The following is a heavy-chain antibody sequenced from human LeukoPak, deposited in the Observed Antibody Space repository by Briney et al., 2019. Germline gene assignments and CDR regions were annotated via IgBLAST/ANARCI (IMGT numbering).Heavy chain of an antibody. D-gene: IGHD6-13*01. CDR2: IIPIFGTA. J-gene: IGHJ4*02. Sequence: ASVKVSCKASGGTFSSYATSWVRQAPGQGLEWMGGIIPIFGTANYAQKFQGRVTITADESTSTAYMELSSLRSEDTAVYYCAREAVAAAGTLVRLGYWGQGTLVTVSS. CDR1: GGTFSSYA. V-gene: IGHV1-69*01. CDR3: AREAVAAAGTLVRLGY.